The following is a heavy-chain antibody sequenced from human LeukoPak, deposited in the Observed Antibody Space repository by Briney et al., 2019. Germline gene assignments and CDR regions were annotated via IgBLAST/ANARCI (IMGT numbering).Heavy chain of an antibody. CDR2: IFYTGTT. CDR1: GGSISPNY. Sequence: KPSETLSLTCTVSGGSISPNYWRWIRQPPGKGLEWIGSIFYTGTTDYNPSLKSRVTISVDTSKNQFSLSLTSVTAADTAVYYCARGYSYGHGAMFDYWGQGTLVTVSP. J-gene: IGHJ4*02. CDR3: ARGYSYGHGAMFDY. V-gene: IGHV4-59*01. D-gene: IGHD5-18*01.